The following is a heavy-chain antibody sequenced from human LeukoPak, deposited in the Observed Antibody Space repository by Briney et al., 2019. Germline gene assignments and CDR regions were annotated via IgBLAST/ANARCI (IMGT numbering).Heavy chain of an antibody. Sequence: PGGSLRLSCAASGFTFSSYAMSWVRQAPGKRLEWVSAISGSGGSTYYADSVKGRFTISRDNSKNTLYLQMNNLRAEDTAVYFCSRGLVAGYGTSWFAYWGQGTLVTVSS. J-gene: IGHJ4*02. CDR1: GFTFSSYA. CDR2: ISGSGGST. V-gene: IGHV3-23*01. CDR3: SRGLVAGYGTSWFAY. D-gene: IGHD6-13*01.